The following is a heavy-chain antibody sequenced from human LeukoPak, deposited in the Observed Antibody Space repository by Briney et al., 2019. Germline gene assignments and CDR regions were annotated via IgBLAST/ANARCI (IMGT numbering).Heavy chain of an antibody. CDR3: ARDIVVVPAARNYYYYYGMDV. Sequence: ASVKVSCKASGYTFTGYYMHWVRQAPGQGLEWMGWINPNSGGTNYAQKFQGRVTMTRDTSISTAYMELSRLRSDDTAVYYCARDIVVVPAARNYYYYYGMDVWGQGTTVTISS. CDR2: INPNSGGT. CDR1: GYTFTGYY. J-gene: IGHJ6*02. V-gene: IGHV1-2*02. D-gene: IGHD2-2*01.